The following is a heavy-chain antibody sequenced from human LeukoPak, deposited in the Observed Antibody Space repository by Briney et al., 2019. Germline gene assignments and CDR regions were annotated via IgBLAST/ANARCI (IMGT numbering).Heavy chain of an antibody. J-gene: IGHJ6*03. CDR3: ARVYYGSGSLHTYYYYMDV. CDR2: ITNDGRNK. V-gene: IGHV3-30*14. CDR1: GFIFSSYA. Sequence: PARSLRLSCAASGFIFSSYAMHWVRQAPGKGLEWVAVITNDGRNKYYADSVKGRFTISRDNSKNTLYLQMNSLRAEDTAVYYCARVYYGSGSLHTYYYYMDVWGKGTTVTIS. D-gene: IGHD3-10*01.